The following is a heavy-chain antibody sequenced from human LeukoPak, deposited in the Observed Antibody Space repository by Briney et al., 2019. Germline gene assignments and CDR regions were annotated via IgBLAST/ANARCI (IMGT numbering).Heavy chain of an antibody. D-gene: IGHD6-13*01. CDR2: ISAYNGNT. CDR1: GYTFTCYG. Sequence: ASVKVSCKASGYTFTCYGISWVRQAPGQGLEWMGWISAYNGNTNYAQKLQGRVTMTTDTSTSTAYMELRSLRSDDTAVYYCARAAAGTLCGDYWGQGTLVTVSS. V-gene: IGHV1-18*01. J-gene: IGHJ4*02. CDR3: ARAAAGTLCGDY.